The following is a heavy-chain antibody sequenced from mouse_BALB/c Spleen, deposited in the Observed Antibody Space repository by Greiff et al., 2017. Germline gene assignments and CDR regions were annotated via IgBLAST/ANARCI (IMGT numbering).Heavy chain of an antibody. V-gene: IGHV1-4*02. Sequence: QVQLQQSAAELARPGASVKMSCKASGYTFTSYTMHWVKQRPGQGLEWIGYINPSSGYTEYNQKFKDKTTLTADKSSSTAYMQLSSLTSEDSAVYYGARNVNYYGSLDAMDYWGQGTSVTVSS. CDR3: ARNVNYYGSLDAMDY. CDR2: INPSSGYT. J-gene: IGHJ4*01. CDR1: GYTFTSYT. D-gene: IGHD1-1*01.